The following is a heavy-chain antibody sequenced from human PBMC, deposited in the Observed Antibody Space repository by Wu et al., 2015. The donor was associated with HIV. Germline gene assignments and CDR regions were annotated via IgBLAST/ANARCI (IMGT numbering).Heavy chain of an antibody. Sequence: QVQLLQSGAEVKKPGASVKVSCKASGYTFTGYYIHWVRQAPGQGLEWMAWINPNSGGTNYAQKFQGRVTMTRDTSINTAYMELSRLRSDDTAVYYCARGLVEMTTTYYFDYVGPGNAGHRLL. D-gene: IGHD5-24*01. CDR3: ARGLVEMTTTYYFDY. CDR1: GYTFTGYY. CDR2: INPNSGGT. V-gene: IGHV1-2*02. J-gene: IGHJ4*02.